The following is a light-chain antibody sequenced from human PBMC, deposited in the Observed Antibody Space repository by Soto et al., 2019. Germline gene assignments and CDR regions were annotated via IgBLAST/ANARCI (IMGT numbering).Light chain of an antibody. CDR2: GAS. V-gene: IGKV3-15*01. CDR1: ESISRN. Sequence: IVMTQSPATLSVSPGERVTLSCRASESISRNLAWYQQKPGQAPRLLIYGASSRDTGVPARFSGGGSGTEFTLTISSLQSEDSAVYFCQQYMNWPPLTFGPGTKVDV. CDR3: QQYMNWPPLT. J-gene: IGKJ3*01.